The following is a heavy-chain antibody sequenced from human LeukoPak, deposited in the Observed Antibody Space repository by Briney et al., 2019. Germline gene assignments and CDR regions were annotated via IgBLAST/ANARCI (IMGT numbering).Heavy chain of an antibody. D-gene: IGHD6-13*01. V-gene: IGHV4-39*07. CDR1: GGSISSSSYY. J-gene: IGHJ5*02. CDR3: ARDSYSSSWYWFDP. CDR2: IYYSGST. Sequence: TSETLSLTCTVSGGSISSSSYYWGWIRQPPGKGLEWIGSIYYSGSTYYNPSLKSRVTISVDTSKNQFSLKLSSVTAADTAVYYCARDSYSSSWYWFDPWGQGTLVTVSS.